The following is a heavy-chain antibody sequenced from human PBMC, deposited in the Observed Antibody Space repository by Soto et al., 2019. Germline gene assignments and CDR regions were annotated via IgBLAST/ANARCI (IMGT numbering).Heavy chain of an antibody. CDR3: ARDKITGLFDY. CDR2: INHSGST. D-gene: IGHD2-8*02. Sequence: PSETLALTCAVYGGSFSGYYWTWIRQPPGAGLEWIGEINHSGSTNYNPSLKSRVTISVDTSKNQFSLKLTSVTAADTAVYYCARDKITGLFDYWGQGTLVXVS. J-gene: IGHJ4*02. V-gene: IGHV4-34*01. CDR1: GGSFSGYY.